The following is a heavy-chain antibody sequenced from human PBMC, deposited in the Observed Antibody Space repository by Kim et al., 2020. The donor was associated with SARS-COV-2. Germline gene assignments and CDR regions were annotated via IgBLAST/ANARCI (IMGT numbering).Heavy chain of an antibody. CDR3: AKLSSGQGYYFDY. D-gene: IGHD3-22*01. J-gene: IGHJ4*02. V-gene: IGHV3-23*01. Sequence: PDPVKGRFTNSRDNSKNTLYLQMNSLRAEDTAVYYCAKLSSGQGYYFDYWGQGTLVTVSS.